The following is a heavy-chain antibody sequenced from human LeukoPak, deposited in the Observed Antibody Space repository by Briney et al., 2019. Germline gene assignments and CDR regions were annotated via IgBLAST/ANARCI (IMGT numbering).Heavy chain of an antibody. CDR2: IYYSGST. D-gene: IGHD6-13*01. J-gene: IGHJ5*02. V-gene: IGHV4-59*01. CDR1: GGSFSSYY. Sequence: PSETLSLTCAVYGGSFSSYYWSWTRQPPGKGLEWIGYIYYSGSTNYNPSLKSRVTISVDTSKNQFSLKLSSVTAADTAVYYCARAPSQYSSSWLGWFDPWGQGTLVTVSS. CDR3: ARAPSQYSSSWLGWFDP.